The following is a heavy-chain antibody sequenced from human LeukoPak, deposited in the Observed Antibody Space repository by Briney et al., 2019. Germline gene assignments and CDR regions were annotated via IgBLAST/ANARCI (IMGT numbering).Heavy chain of an antibody. CDR2: INHSGST. CDR3: ARERITMIVVVTPDAFDI. D-gene: IGHD3-22*01. Sequence: SETLSLTCAVYGGSFSGYYWSWIRQPSGKGLEWIGEINHSGSTNYNPSLKSRVTISVDTSKNQFSLKLSSVTAADTAVYYCARERITMIVVVTPDAFDIWGQGTMVTVSS. CDR1: GGSFSGYY. J-gene: IGHJ3*02. V-gene: IGHV4-34*01.